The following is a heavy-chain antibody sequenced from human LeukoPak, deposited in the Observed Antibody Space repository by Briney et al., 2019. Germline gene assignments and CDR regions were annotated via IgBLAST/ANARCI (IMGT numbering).Heavy chain of an antibody. CDR3: ARGGLENGYHSNDGFDI. D-gene: IGHD3-22*01. CDR2: IYYSGST. CDR1: GGSISGYY. V-gene: IGHV4-59*01. Sequence: PSETLSLTCTVSGGSISGYYWRWMRQPPGKGLEWIGYIYYSGSTKYKPSLKSRVTMSVDTSRNQFSLKLSSVTAADTAVYYCARGGLENGYHSNDGFDIWGQGTMVTVSS. J-gene: IGHJ3*02.